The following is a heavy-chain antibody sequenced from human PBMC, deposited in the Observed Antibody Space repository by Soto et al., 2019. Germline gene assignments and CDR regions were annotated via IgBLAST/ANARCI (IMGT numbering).Heavy chain of an antibody. CDR2: IYYSGST. Sequence: SETLSLTCTVSGGSISSGGYYWSWIRQHPGKGLEWIGYIYYSGSTYYNPSLKSRVTISVDTSKNQFSLKLSSVTAADTAVYYCARGGNWNYDYWGQGTLVTVSS. CDR3: ARGGNWNYDY. J-gene: IGHJ4*02. D-gene: IGHD1-7*01. CDR1: GGSISSGGYY. V-gene: IGHV4-31*03.